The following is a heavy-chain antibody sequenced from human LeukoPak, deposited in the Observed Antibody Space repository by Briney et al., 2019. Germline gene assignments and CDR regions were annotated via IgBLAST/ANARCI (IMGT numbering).Heavy chain of an antibody. J-gene: IGHJ5*02. CDR2: IIPIFGTA. D-gene: IGHD3-22*01. CDR3: ARVVITMIVGGSGFDP. CDR1: RYTFSNYD. V-gene: IGHV1-69*13. Sequence: SVKVSCKASRYTFSNYDINWVRQATGQGLEWMGGIIPIFGTANYAQKFQGRVTITADESTSTAYMELSSLRSEDTAVYYCARVVITMIVGGSGFDPWGQGTLVTVSS.